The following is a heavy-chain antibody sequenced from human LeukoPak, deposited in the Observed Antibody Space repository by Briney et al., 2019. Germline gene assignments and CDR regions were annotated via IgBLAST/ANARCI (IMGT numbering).Heavy chain of an antibody. J-gene: IGHJ4*02. CDR1: GYTFTTYP. CDR3: ARGPQPTDY. V-gene: IGHV7-4-1*02. Sequence: ASVNVSCKTSGYTFTTYPMNWVRQAPGQGLEWIGWISTNTGTPTYAQGFTGRFVFSLDTSVSTAYLQINTLKAEDTAVYYCARGPQPTDYWGQGTLVTVSS. CDR2: ISTNTGTP. D-gene: IGHD5-18*01.